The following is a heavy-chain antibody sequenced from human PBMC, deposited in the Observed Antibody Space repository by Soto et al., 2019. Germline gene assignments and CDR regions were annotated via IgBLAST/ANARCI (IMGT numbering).Heavy chain of an antibody. CDR1: GGSLSSGGYS. CDR2: IYHSGST. D-gene: IGHD2-15*01. J-gene: IGHJ4*02. V-gene: IGHV4-30-2*01. CDR3: ARGQVVAAQH. Sequence: SETLSLTCAVSGGSLSSGGYSWSWIRQPPGKGLEWIGYIYHSGSTCYNPSLKSRVTISVDRSKNQFSLKLSSVTAVDTAVYYCARGQVVAAQHWGQGTLVTVSS.